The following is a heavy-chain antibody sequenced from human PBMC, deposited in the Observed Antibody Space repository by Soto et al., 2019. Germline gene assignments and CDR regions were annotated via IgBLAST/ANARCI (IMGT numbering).Heavy chain of an antibody. D-gene: IGHD3-3*02. Sequence: SETLYLTCAVSGYSINISHWCKWVREPPGEGLEWIGQISHSGSTNYNPSLTSRVTISVDKSKNHFSLKLTSVTAADTAVYYCAARHCWSGPWTHTRLDDWGQGTLGTVSS. CDR2: ISHSGST. CDR3: AARHCWSGPWTHTRLDD. V-gene: IGHV4-4*02. J-gene: IGHJ4*02. CDR1: GYSINISHW.